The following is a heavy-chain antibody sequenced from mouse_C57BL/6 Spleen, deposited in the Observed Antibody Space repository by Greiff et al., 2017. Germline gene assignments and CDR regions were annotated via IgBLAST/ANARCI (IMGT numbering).Heavy chain of an antibody. CDR1: GYAFSSSW. CDR3: ARFPPPYGNYDY. V-gene: IGHV1-82*01. CDR2: IFPGDGDT. Sequence: QVQLQQSGPELVKPGASVKISCKASGYAFSSSWMNWVKQRPGQGLEWIGRIFPGDGDTNYNGKFKGKATLTADKSSSPAYMQLSSLTSEDSAVYFCARFPPPYGNYDYWGQGTTLTVSS. D-gene: IGHD2-1*01. J-gene: IGHJ2*01.